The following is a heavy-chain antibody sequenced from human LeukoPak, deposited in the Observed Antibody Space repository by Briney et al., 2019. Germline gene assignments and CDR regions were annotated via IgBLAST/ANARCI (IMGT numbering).Heavy chain of an antibody. CDR1: GYTFTGYY. J-gene: IGHJ4*02. Sequence: AASVKVSCKASGYTFTGYYMHWVRQAPGQGLEWMGWINPNSGGTNYAQKFQGRVTMTRDTSISTAYMELRRLRSDDTAVYYCARVPIVYSSGWFGYYFDYWGQGTLVTVSS. CDR3: ARVPIVYSSGWFGYYFDY. CDR2: INPNSGGT. D-gene: IGHD6-19*01. V-gene: IGHV1-2*02.